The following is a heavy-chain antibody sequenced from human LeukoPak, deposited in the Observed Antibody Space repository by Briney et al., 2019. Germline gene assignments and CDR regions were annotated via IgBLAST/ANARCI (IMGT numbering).Heavy chain of an antibody. CDR2: INHSGST. CDR1: GRSFSGYY. CDR3: ASPVSGSSGWYYNY. J-gene: IGHJ4*02. Sequence: SETLSLTCAAYGRSFSGYYWSRIRQPPGKGLEWTGEINHSGSTTYNPSLKSRVTISVDTSKNQLTLKLSSVTAADTAVHYCASPVSGSSGWYYNYWGQGTLVTVSS. V-gene: IGHV4-34*01. D-gene: IGHD6-19*01.